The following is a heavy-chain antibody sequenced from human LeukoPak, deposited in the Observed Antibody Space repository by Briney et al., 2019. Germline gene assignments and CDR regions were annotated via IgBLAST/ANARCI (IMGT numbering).Heavy chain of an antibody. Sequence: SETLSLTCTVSGGSISSSGYYWGWIRQPPGKGLEWIGSFYYSGITYYNPSLKSRVTISVDTSKNQFSLKLSSLTAADTAVYYCARRDYLDHFYYIDVWDKGNTVTVSS. J-gene: IGHJ6*03. CDR1: GGSISSSGYY. CDR2: FYYSGIT. D-gene: IGHD3-10*01. V-gene: IGHV4-39*07. CDR3: ARRDYLDHFYYIDV.